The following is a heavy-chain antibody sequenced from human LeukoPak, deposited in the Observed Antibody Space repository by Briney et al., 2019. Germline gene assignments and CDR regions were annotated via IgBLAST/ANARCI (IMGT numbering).Heavy chain of an antibody. D-gene: IGHD5-18*01. CDR1: GFTFSSYG. V-gene: IGHV3-30*18. Sequence: PGRSLRLSCAAPGFTFSSYGMHWVRQAPGKGLEWVAVISCDGSNKYYADSVKGRFTISRDNSKNTLYLQMNSLRAEDTAVYYCAKGGGYSYGVFDYWGQGTLVTVSS. CDR2: ISCDGSNK. J-gene: IGHJ4*02. CDR3: AKGGGYSYGVFDY.